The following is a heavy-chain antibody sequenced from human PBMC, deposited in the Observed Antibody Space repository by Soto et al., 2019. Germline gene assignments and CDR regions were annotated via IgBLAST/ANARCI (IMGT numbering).Heavy chain of an antibody. CDR3: AKETEVRGANDY. CDR2: ISNDGSNK. Sequence: QVQLVESGGGVVQPGRSLRLSCAASGFSFSSYAIHWVRQAPGKRLEWVAVISNDGSNKYYRDSVKGRFTISRGNSQNTLYLQMNSLTAEDTAVYYCAKETEVRGANDYWGQGTLVTVSS. J-gene: IGHJ4*02. D-gene: IGHD3-10*01. CDR1: GFSFSSYA. V-gene: IGHV3-30*04.